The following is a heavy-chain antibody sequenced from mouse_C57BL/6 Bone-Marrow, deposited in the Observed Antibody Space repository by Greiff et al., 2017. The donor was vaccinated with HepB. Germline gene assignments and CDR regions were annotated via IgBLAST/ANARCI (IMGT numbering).Heavy chain of an antibody. CDR3: ARHYSSYDYFDY. Sequence: LEWVATISDGGSYTYYPDNVKGRFTISRDNAKNNLYLQMSHLKSEDTAMYYCARHYSSYDYFDYWGQGTTLTVSS. D-gene: IGHD1-1*01. CDR2: ISDGGSYT. V-gene: IGHV5-4*03. J-gene: IGHJ2*01.